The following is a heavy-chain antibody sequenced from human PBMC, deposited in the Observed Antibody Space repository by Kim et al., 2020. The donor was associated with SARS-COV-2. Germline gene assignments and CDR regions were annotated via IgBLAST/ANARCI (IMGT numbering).Heavy chain of an antibody. V-gene: IGHV1-18*01. J-gene: IGHJ4*02. Sequence: AQKHQGRVTMTTDTSTSTAYMELRSLRSDDTAVYYCARAQTITIFGVDDYWGQGTLVTVSS. CDR3: ARAQTITIFGVDDY. D-gene: IGHD3-3*01.